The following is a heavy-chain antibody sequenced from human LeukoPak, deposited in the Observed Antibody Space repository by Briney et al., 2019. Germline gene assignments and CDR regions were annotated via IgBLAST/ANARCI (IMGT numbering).Heavy chain of an antibody. V-gene: IGHV3-15*01. CDR3: TTDPNYVDSNWYDP. J-gene: IGHJ5*02. CDR1: GFTFRNAW. D-gene: IGHD3-10*02. Sequence: PGGSLRLSCAASGFTFRNAWMISVREAPGKGLEWVGRSIINSECETTDYCEHVKGRFTVSRDDSKNTLYLQMNSLKNEDTAVYYCTTDPNYVDSNWYDPWGQGTVVTVSS. CDR2: SIINSECETT.